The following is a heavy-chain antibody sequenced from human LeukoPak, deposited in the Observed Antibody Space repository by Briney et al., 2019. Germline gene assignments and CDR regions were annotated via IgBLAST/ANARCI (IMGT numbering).Heavy chain of an antibody. CDR2: ISWNSGSI. J-gene: IGHJ4*02. Sequence: PGRSLRLSCAASGFTFDDYAMHWVRQAPGKGLEWVSGISWNSGSIGYADSVKGRFTISRDNAKNSLYLQMNSLRAEDMALYYCAKEGIAAAGTPPAPFDYWGQGTLVTVPS. CDR3: AKEGIAAAGTPPAPFDY. D-gene: IGHD6-13*01. CDR1: GFTFDDYA. V-gene: IGHV3-9*03.